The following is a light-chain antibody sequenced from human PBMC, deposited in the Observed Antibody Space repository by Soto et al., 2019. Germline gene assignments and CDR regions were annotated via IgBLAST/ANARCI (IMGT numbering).Light chain of an antibody. V-gene: IGKV1-39*01. CDR2: TAS. CDR1: QSIRSR. J-gene: IGKJ5*01. Sequence: DIQMTQSPSSLSASVGDTVTITCRASQSIRSRLNWYQQKPGKAPMVLIYTASSLQSGVPSRFSGSGSGTDFTLTISSLQPEDFATYYCQQSYSTPITFGQGTRLEIK. CDR3: QQSYSTPIT.